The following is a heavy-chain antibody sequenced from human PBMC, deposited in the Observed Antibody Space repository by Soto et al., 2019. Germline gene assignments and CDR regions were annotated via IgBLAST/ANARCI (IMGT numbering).Heavy chain of an antibody. J-gene: IGHJ4*02. CDR2: IYSGGST. V-gene: IGHV3-53*01. Sequence: AGGSLRLSCAASGFTVSSNYMSWVRQAPGKGLEWVSVIYSGGSTYYAGSVKGRFTISRDNSKNTLYLQMNSLRAEDTAVYYCARGYYDSSGYYDDYWGKGTLVTVSS. D-gene: IGHD3-22*01. CDR1: GFTVSSNY. CDR3: ARGYYDSSGYYDDY.